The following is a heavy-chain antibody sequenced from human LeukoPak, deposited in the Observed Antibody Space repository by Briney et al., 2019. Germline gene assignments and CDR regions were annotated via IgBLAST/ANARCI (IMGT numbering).Heavy chain of an antibody. Sequence: GASVKLSCNASGYTFTVYYIHWVRQAPGHGLGLMGGINPISGGTNYAQEYHGRVTMTSDTSISTAYLTLSGLKYDDTAVYYCSRTLCGSSSCDAHEKDWFDPWGQGTLVTVSS. J-gene: IGHJ5*02. V-gene: IGHV1-2*02. CDR1: GYTFTVYY. CDR3: SRTLCGSSSCDAHEKDWFDP. D-gene: IGHD2-2*01. CDR2: INPISGGT.